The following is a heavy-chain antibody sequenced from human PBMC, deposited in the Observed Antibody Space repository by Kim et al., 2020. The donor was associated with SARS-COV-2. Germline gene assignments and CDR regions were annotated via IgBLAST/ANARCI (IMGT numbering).Heavy chain of an antibody. V-gene: IGHV3-33*06. J-gene: IGHJ4*02. CDR3: AKVDSSGYRYEIDY. CDR1: GFTFSTYG. Sequence: GGSLRLSCAASGFTFSTYGMHWVRQAPGKGLEWVAVIWHDGSNKYYADSVKGRFTISRDNSKNTLYLQMNSLRAEDTAVYYCAKVDSSGYRYEIDYWGQGTLVTVSS. D-gene: IGHD3-22*01. CDR2: IWHDGSNK.